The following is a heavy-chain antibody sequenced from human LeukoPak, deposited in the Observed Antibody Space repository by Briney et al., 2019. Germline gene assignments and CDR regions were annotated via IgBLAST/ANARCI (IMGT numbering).Heavy chain of an antibody. CDR2: ISSSSSTI. V-gene: IGHV3-48*01. D-gene: IGHD5-12*01. CDR1: GFTFSSYW. J-gene: IGHJ4*02. Sequence: GGSLRLSCAASGFTFSSYWMSWVRQAPGKGLEWVSYISSSSSTIYYADSVKGRFTISRDNAKNSLYLQMNSLRAEDTAVYYCARGRGYYFGYWGQGTLVTVSS. CDR3: ARGRGYYFGY.